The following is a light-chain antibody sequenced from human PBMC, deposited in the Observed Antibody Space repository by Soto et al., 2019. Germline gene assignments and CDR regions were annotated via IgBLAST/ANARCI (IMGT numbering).Light chain of an antibody. CDR3: RQYNNWPSYT. Sequence: EVVMTQSPVTLSGSPGERATLSCRASQSVSNNLAWYQQKPGQAPRLLIYDASTRATGIPARFSGSWAGTEFTLASSSLQFEGCEGYYCRQYNNWPSYTFGRGTRLDIK. CDR2: DAS. V-gene: IGKV3-15*01. CDR1: QSVSNN. J-gene: IGKJ2*01.